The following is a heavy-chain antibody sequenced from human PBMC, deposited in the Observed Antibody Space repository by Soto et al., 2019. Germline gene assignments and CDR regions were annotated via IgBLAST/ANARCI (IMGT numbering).Heavy chain of an antibody. J-gene: IGHJ6*02. CDR2: IFSNDEK. Sequence: SGPTLVNPTETLTLTRTVSGFSLSNARMGVSWIRQPPGKALEWLAHIFSNDEKSYSTSLKSRLTISKDTSKSQVVLTMTNMDPVDTATYYCARILFGWYYDSSGHVDVWGQGTTVTVSS. V-gene: IGHV2-26*01. CDR3: ARILFGWYYDSSGHVDV. CDR1: GFSLSNARMG. D-gene: IGHD3-22*01.